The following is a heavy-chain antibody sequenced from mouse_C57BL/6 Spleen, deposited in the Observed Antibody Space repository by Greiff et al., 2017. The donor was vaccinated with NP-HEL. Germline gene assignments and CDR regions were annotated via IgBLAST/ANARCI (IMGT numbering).Heavy chain of an antibody. J-gene: IGHJ3*01. CDR2: IRSKSNNYAT. D-gene: IGHD1-1*01. CDR3: VREYYGSSSEGFAY. V-gene: IGHV10-1*01. CDR1: GFSFNTYA. Sequence: EVKLVESGGGLVQPKGSLKLSCAASGFSFNTYAMNWVRQAPGKGLEWVARIRSKSNNYATYYADSVKDRFTISRDDSESMLYLQMNNLKTEDTAMYYCVREYYGSSSEGFAYWGQGTLVTVSA.